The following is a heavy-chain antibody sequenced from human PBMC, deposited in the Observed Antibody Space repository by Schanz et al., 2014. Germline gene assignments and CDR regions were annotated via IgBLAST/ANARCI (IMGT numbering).Heavy chain of an antibody. CDR3: ATGPHIVVAFDY. J-gene: IGHJ4*02. CDR2: FDPKKGEA. D-gene: IGHD2-21*01. CDR1: GSIFSKLL. V-gene: IGHV1-24*01. Sequence: VPLVQSGAEVKKPGASVKVSCKVSGSIFSKLLMHWVRQGPAKGLEWMGGFDPKKGEAIYAQKFQGRVTMTEDTSTGTAYMELRSLTSEDTAVYYCATGPHIVVAFDYWGQGTLVTVSS.